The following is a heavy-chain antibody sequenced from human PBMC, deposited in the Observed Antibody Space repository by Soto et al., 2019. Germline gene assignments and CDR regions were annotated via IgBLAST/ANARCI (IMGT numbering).Heavy chain of an antibody. CDR1: GYTFTNYD. J-gene: IGHJ5*02. D-gene: IGHD2-2*01. CDR2: MNPNSGHT. Sequence: QVQLVQSGAEVTKPGASVKVSCKASGYTFTNYDINWMRQATGQGLEWMGWMNPNSGHTNYAQKFQGRVTMTRNTSISTAYMELTSLGSEDTAVYYCASGMSTTWGQGTLVTVSS. CDR3: ASGMSTT. V-gene: IGHV1-8*01.